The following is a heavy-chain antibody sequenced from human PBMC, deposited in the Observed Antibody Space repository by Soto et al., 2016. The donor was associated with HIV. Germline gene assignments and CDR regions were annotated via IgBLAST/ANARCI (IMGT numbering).Heavy chain of an antibody. Sequence: EVQLVESGGGLVQPGGSLRLSCAASGFTFSSYSMNWVRQAPGKGLEWVSYISSSSSTIYYADSVKGRFTISRDNAKNSLYLQMNSLRAEDTAVYYCARDGSGYDSDYYYYYMDSWGQRDHGHRL. J-gene: IGHJ6*03. CDR3: ARDGSGYDSDYYYYYMDS. D-gene: IGHD5-12*01. CDR2: ISSSSSTI. V-gene: IGHV3-48*01. CDR1: GFTFSSYS.